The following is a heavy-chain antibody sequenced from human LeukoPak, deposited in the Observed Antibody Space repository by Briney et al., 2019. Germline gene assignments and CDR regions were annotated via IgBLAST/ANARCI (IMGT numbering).Heavy chain of an antibody. V-gene: IGHV3-13*01. CDR2: IGTAGDT. J-gene: IGHJ6*03. CDR1: GFTFSSYD. Sequence: GGSLRLSCAASGFTFSSYDMHWVRQATGKGLEWVSAIGTAGDTYYPGSVKGRFTISRENAKNSLYLQMNRLRAGDTAVYYCARGSYYYYMDVWGKGTTVTVSS. CDR3: ARGSYYYYMDV.